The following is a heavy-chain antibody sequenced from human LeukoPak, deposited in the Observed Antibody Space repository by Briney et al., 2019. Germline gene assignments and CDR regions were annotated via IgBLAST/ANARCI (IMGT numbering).Heavy chain of an antibody. CDR1: GFTFSSFS. V-gene: IGHV3-48*04. Sequence: GGSLRLSCAASGFTFSSFSMNWVRQAPGKGLEWLSYISSTSSAIYYADSLKGRFTISRDNAKNSLYLQMSSLRAEDTAVYYCARVIASYGDSAYWGQGTLVTVSS. J-gene: IGHJ4*02. CDR2: ISSTSSAI. D-gene: IGHD5-18*01. CDR3: ARVIASYGDSAY.